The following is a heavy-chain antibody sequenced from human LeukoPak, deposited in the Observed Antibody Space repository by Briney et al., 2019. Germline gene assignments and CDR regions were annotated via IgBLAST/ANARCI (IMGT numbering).Heavy chain of an antibody. CDR1: GFTISSHA. V-gene: IGHV3-23*01. D-gene: IGHD5-18*01. CDR2: LSGSGGST. J-gene: IGHJ4*02. CDR3: AKPRRGYSYGYYFDY. Sequence: GGSRRHSCAASGFTISSHAMSWVSPAPCKWLECVSALSGSGGSTYYADSVKGRFTIFRDNSKNTLYLQMNSLRAEDTAVYYCAKPRRGYSYGYYFDYWGQGTLVTVSS.